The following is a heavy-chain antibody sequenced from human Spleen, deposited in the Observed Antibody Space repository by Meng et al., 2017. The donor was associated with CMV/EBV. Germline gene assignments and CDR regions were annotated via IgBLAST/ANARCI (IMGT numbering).Heavy chain of an antibody. Sequence: GGSLRLSCAASGFTFDDDAIHWVRQAPGKGLEWVSGISWNSGNIDYADSVKGRFTISRDNAQNSLYLQMNSLRAEDTAVYYCARDLYSSSSDDYWGQGTLVTVSS. CDR1: GFTFDDDA. D-gene: IGHD6-13*01. J-gene: IGHJ4*02. V-gene: IGHV3-9*01. CDR2: ISWNSGNI. CDR3: ARDLYSSSSDDY.